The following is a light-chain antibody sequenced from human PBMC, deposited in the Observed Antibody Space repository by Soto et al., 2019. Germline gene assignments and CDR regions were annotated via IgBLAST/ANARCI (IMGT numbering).Light chain of an antibody. Sequence: QSALTQPRSVSGSPGQSITISCTGTSSDFGDSNFVSWYRQHPGKAPKLLIYDADKRPSGVPDRLSGSKSGKTASLTISGLQAEDEADYYCCSYGCRTTFRVFGGGTKLTVL. CDR1: SSDFGDSNF. J-gene: IGLJ3*02. V-gene: IGLV2-11*01. CDR2: DAD. CDR3: CSYGCRTTFRV.